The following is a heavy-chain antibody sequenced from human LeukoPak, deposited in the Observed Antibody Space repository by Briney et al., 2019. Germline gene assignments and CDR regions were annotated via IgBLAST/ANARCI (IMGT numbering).Heavy chain of an antibody. D-gene: IGHD3-22*01. J-gene: IGHJ5*02. Sequence: ASLKVSCKASGGTFSRYAISWVRQAPGQRLEWMGGIIPIFDTANYAQKFQGRVTITADKSTSTAYMELSSLRSEDTAVYYCATSLPYGYYDSGGSNWFDPWGQGTLVTVSS. CDR2: IIPIFDTA. CDR3: ATSLPYGYYDSGGSNWFDP. CDR1: GGTFSRYA. V-gene: IGHV1-69*06.